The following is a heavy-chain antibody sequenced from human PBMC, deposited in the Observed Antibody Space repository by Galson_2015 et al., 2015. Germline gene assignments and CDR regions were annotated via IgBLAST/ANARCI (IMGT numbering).Heavy chain of an antibody. CDR2: ISYSGAST. CDR1: GFSFSSYA. J-gene: IGHJ5*02. CDR3: AKGSGHCRGGSSLNWFDP. Sequence: SLRLSCAASGFSFSSYAISWVRQAPGKGLEWISFISYSGASTYYADSVKGRFTISRDNSKNTLYLQMNRLRAEDTAIYYCAKGSGHCRGGSSLNWFDPWGQGTPVTVSS. D-gene: IGHD2-15*01. V-gene: IGHV3-23*01.